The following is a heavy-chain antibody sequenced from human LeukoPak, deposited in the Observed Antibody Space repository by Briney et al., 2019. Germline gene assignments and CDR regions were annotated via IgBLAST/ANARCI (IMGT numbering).Heavy chain of an antibody. D-gene: IGHD2-2*01. V-gene: IGHV4-59*01. Sequence: PSETLSLTCTVPGGSISSYYWIWIRQPPGKGLEWIGYIYYRGRTNYNPSLKSRVTISVDTSKNQFSLKLSSVTAADTAVYYCARVLGCSTTSCYAAYIDSWGQGTLVTVSS. J-gene: IGHJ4*02. CDR2: IYYRGRT. CDR1: GGSISSYY. CDR3: ARVLGCSTTSCYAAYIDS.